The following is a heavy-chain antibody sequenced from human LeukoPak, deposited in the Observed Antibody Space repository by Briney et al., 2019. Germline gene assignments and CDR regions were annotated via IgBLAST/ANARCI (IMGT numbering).Heavy chain of an antibody. CDR2: IYYSGST. J-gene: IGHJ4*02. CDR3: ARDGNFDSVTGYFDH. CDR1: GGSISSYY. D-gene: IGHD3-9*01. Sequence: SETLSLTCTVSGGSISSYYWSWIRQPPGKGLEWIGYIYYSGSTNYNPSLKSRVTISVDSSKNQFSLKLSSVTAADTAFYYCARDGNFDSVTGYFDHWGQGTLVTVSS. V-gene: IGHV4-59*01.